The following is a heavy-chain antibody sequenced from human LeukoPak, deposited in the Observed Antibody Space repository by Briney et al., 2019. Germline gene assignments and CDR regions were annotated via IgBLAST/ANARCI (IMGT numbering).Heavy chain of an antibody. CDR2: ISAYNGNT. CDR1: GYTFTSYG. D-gene: IGHD1-20*01. Sequence: ASVKVSCKASGYTFTSYGISWVRQAPGQGLEWMGWISAYNGNTNYAQKLQGRVTMTTDTSTSTAYMELRSLGSDDTAVYYCARVWGYNWNGENDYWGQGTLVTVSS. CDR3: ARVWGYNWNGENDY. J-gene: IGHJ4*02. V-gene: IGHV1-18*01.